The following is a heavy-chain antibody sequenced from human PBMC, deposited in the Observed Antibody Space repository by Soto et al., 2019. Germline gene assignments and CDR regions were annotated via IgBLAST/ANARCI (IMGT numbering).Heavy chain of an antibody. D-gene: IGHD6-13*01. CDR3: AKGNSSSWYFQGYYFDY. Sequence: GGSLRLSCAASGFTFSSYGMLWVRQAPAKGLEWVAVISYDGSNKYYADSVKGRFTISRDNSKNTLYLQMNSLRAEDTAVYYCAKGNSSSWYFQGYYFDYWGQGTLVTVSS. CDR1: GFTFSSYG. J-gene: IGHJ4*02. V-gene: IGHV3-30*18. CDR2: ISYDGSNK.